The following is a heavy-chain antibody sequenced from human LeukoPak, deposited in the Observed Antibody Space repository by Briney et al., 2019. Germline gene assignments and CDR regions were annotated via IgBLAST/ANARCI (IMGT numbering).Heavy chain of an antibody. CDR1: GGSIRSYY. CDR2: FYYSGST. D-gene: IGHD3-3*01. V-gene: IGHV4-59*01. J-gene: IGHJ5*02. CDR3: ARGPILGVVNNWFDP. Sequence: SETLSLTCTVSGGSIRSYYWSWIRQPPGKGLEWIAYFYYSGSTIYNPSLKSRVSISLDTSKNQFSLKLSSVTAADTAVYFCARGPILGVVNNWFDPWGQGTLVTVSS.